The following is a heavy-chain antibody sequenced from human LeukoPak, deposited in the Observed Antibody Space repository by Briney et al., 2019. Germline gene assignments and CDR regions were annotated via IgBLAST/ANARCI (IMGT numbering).Heavy chain of an antibody. J-gene: IGHJ4*02. CDR2: IYWDDDK. D-gene: IGHD2-15*01. CDR3: AHSQRVAYCSGGSCYHFDY. V-gene: IGHV2-5*02. CDR1: GFSLSTNAVG. Sequence: SGPTLLNPTQTLTLTCTFSGFSLSTNAVGVGWIRQPPGKALEWLALIYWDDDKRYSPSLKSRLTITKDTSKNQVVLTMTNMDPVDTATYYCAHSQRVAYCSGGSCYHFDYWGQGTLVTVSS.